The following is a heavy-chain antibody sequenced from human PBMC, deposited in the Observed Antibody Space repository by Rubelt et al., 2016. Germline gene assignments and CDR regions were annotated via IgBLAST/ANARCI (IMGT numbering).Heavy chain of an antibody. CDR2: ISAYNGHT. D-gene: IGHD3-22*01. CDR3: ARVEYYYDSSGYSDY. CDR1: GYTFTSYG. J-gene: IGHJ4*02. V-gene: IGHV1-18*01. Sequence: QVQLVQSGAEVKKPGASVKVSCKASGYTFTSYGISWVRQAPGQGLEWMGWISAYNGHTNYAQKLQGRGTMTTDTSTSTGYMELRSLRSDDTAVYYCARVEYYYDSSGYSDYWGQGTLVTVSS.